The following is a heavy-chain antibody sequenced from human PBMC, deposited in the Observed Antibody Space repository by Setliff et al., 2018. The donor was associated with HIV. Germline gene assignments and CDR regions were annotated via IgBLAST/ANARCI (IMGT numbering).Heavy chain of an antibody. J-gene: IGHJ4*02. D-gene: IGHD5-18*01. CDR1: GASVSINSHY. Sequence: SETLSLTCTVSGASVSINSHYWAWIRQPPGKTLEYIGYIHYTGSTTYNTSLKSRATISVDTSKNQFSLKLNSVTAADTAVYCCARRPLDTGIDSWGQGTLVTVSS. V-gene: IGHV4-61*05. CDR3: ARRPLDTGIDS. CDR2: IHYTGST.